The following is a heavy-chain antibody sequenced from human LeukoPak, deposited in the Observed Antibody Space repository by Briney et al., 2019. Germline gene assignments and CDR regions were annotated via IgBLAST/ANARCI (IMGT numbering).Heavy chain of an antibody. J-gene: IGHJ3*02. CDR1: GYTFTGYY. CDR2: INPNSGGT. Sequence: ASVKVSCKASGYTFTGYYMHWVRQAPGQGLEWMGRINPNSGGTNYAQKFQGRVTMTRDTSISTAYMELSRLRSDDTAVYYCASSLGYGDYNHAFDIWGQGTMVTVSS. D-gene: IGHD4-17*01. CDR3: ASSLGYGDYNHAFDI. V-gene: IGHV1-2*06.